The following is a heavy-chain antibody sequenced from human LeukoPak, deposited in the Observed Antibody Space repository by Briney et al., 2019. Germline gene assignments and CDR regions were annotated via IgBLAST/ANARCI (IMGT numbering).Heavy chain of an antibody. V-gene: IGHV4-4*02. CDR1: GGSISSSNW. Sequence: SGTLSLTCAVSGGSISSSNWWSWVRQPPGKGLEWIGYVYYGGSTNYNPSLKSRVSMSVDTSRNQFSLTLTSVSVADTAFYFCARGGIRGYSAFDNLDFWGLGTHVTVSS. CDR2: VYYGGST. J-gene: IGHJ4*02. D-gene: IGHD5-12*01. CDR3: ARGGIRGYSAFDNLDF.